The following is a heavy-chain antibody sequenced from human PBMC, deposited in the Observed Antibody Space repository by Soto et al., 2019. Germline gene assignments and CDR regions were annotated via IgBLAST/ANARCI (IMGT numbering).Heavy chain of an antibody. Sequence: GGSLRLSCAASGFTFSSYAMHWVRQAPGKGLEWVAVISYDGSNKYYADSVKGRFTISRDNSKNTLYLQMNSLRAEDTAVYYCARVFDAGSSWYFFDYWGQGTLVTVSS. CDR3: ARVFDAGSSWYFFDY. D-gene: IGHD6-13*01. V-gene: IGHV3-30-3*01. J-gene: IGHJ4*02. CDR1: GFTFSSYA. CDR2: ISYDGSNK.